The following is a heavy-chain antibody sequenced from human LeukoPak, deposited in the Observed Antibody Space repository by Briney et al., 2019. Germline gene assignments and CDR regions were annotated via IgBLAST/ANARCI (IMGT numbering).Heavy chain of an antibody. CDR3: ARGSGIITGVDE. CDR2: IKDDGSHT. V-gene: IGHV3-74*01. Sequence: GGSLRLSCAASGFTFSSHWMHWVRQAPGKGLVWVSRIKDDGSHTNYADSVKGRFTISRDNAKNTLSLQMNSLRAEDTAVYYCARGSGIITGVDEWGQGTLVTVSS. D-gene: IGHD6-25*01. J-gene: IGHJ4*02. CDR1: GFTFSSHW.